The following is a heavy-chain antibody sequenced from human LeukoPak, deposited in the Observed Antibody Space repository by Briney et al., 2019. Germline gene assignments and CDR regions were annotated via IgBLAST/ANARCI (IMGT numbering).Heavy chain of an antibody. CDR1: GFTFSSYS. J-gene: IGHJ5*02. CDR2: ISSSSSTI. Sequence: PGGSLRLSCAASGFTFSSYSMNWVRQAPGKGLEWVSYISSSSSTIYYADSVKGRFTISRDNSKNTLYLQMNSLRAEDTAVYYCAKEVSAIVVILNWFDPWGQGTLVTVSS. D-gene: IGHD3-22*01. V-gene: IGHV3-48*01. CDR3: AKEVSAIVVILNWFDP.